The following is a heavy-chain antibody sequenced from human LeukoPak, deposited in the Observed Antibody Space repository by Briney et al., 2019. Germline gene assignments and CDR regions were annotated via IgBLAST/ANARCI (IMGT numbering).Heavy chain of an antibody. J-gene: IGHJ6*03. CDR2: INPNSGGT. CDR3: ARGLRVRTFGELSWYIDV. D-gene: IGHD3-3*01. V-gene: IGHV1-2*02. Sequence: ASVKVSCKASGYTFTGYYMHWVRQAPGQGLEWMGWINPNSGGTNYAQKFQGRVTMTRDTSISTAYMELSRLRSDDTAVYYCARGLRVRTFGELSWYIDVWGKGTTVIVSS. CDR1: GYTFTGYY.